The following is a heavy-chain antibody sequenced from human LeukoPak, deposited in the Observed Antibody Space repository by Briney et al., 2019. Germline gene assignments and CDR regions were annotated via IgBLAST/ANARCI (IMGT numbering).Heavy chain of an antibody. Sequence: SETLSLTCTVSAGSISSGDDYWGWIRQPPGKGLEWIGNIYYSGSTYYNPSLKSRVTISEDTSKNQFSLKLKSVTAADTAVYYCARIGFSYGTVYWGQGALVTVSA. CDR1: AGSISSGDDY. CDR3: ARIGFSYGTVY. CDR2: IYYSGST. J-gene: IGHJ4*02. V-gene: IGHV4-39*01. D-gene: IGHD3-10*01.